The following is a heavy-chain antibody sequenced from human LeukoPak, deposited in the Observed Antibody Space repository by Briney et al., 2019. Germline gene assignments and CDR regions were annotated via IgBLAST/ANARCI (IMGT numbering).Heavy chain of an antibody. D-gene: IGHD3-3*01. CDR2: IYYSGST. V-gene: IGHV4-31*03. Sequence: PSETLSLTCTVSGGSISSGGYYWSWIRQHPGKGLEWIGYIYYSGSTYYNPSLKSRVTISVDTSKNQFSLKLSSVTVADTAVYYCARRPGDFWSGYYYGMDVWGQGTTVTVSS. CDR3: ARRPGDFWSGYYYGMDV. J-gene: IGHJ6*02. CDR1: GGSISSGGYY.